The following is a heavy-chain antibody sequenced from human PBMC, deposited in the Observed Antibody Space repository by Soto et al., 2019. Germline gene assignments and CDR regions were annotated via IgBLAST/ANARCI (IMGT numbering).Heavy chain of an antibody. V-gene: IGHV4-4*02. CDR3: ARTDDYYDSSGYPFDY. J-gene: IGHJ4*02. CDR1: GGSISSSNW. CDR2: IYHSGST. D-gene: IGHD3-22*01. Sequence: SETLSITCAVSGGSISSSNWWSWVRQPPGKGLEWIGEIYHSGSTNYNPSLKSRVTISVDKSKHQFSLKLSSVTAADTAVYYCARTDDYYDSSGYPFDYWGQGTLVTVS.